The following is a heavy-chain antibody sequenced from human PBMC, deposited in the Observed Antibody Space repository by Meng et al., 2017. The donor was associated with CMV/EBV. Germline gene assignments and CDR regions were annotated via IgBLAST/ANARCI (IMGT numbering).Heavy chain of an antibody. CDR1: GYTFTSYT. CDR2: INTNTGNP. D-gene: IGHD3-3*01. J-gene: IGHJ6*02. V-gene: IGHV7-4-1*01. CDR3: AREASDGRFLEWLFERPPYYYYYGMDV. Sequence: ASVKVSCKASGYTFTSYTMNWVRQAPGQGLEWMGWINTNTGNPTYAQGFTGRFVFSLDTSVSTAYLQICSLKAEDTAVYYCAREASDGRFLEWLFERPPYYYYYGMDVWGQGTTVTVSS.